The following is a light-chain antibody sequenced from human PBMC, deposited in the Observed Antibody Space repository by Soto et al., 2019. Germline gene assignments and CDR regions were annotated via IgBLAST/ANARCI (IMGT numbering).Light chain of an antibody. V-gene: IGKV3-20*01. CDR2: GAS. CDR3: QQYSSAPRT. Sequence: EIVLTQSPGTLSLSPGERATLSCRASQSVSSSYLAWYQQKPGQAPRLLIYGASSRDTGIPDRFSGSGSGTDFTLTISRLEPEDVAVYYCQQYSSAPRTFGQGTKVEIK. J-gene: IGKJ1*01. CDR1: QSVSSSY.